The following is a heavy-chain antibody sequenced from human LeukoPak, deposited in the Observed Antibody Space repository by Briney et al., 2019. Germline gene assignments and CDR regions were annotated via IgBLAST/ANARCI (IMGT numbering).Heavy chain of an antibody. CDR3: ARERNYYDSSGYYHLDY. J-gene: IGHJ4*02. CDR1: GGTFSSYA. Sequence: ASVKVSCKASGGTFSSYAISWVRQAPGQGLEWMGRIIPILGIANYAQKFQGRVTITADKSTSTAYMELSSLRSEDTAVYYCARERNYYDSSGYYHLDYWGQGTLVTVSS. V-gene: IGHV1-69*04. D-gene: IGHD3-22*01. CDR2: IIPILGIA.